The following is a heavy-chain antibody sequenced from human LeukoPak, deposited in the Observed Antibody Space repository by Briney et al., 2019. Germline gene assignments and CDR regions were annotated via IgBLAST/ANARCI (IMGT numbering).Heavy chain of an antibody. CDR1: GGSISSSSGSYY. V-gene: IGHV4-61*05. D-gene: IGHD6-19*01. J-gene: IGHJ4*02. Sequence: SETLSLTCTVSGGSISSSSGSYYWGWIRQPPGKGLEWIGCFYNSGSTTYNPSLRSRVTISVDVSKSQVSLKLTSVTAADTAVYYCASANQWLALDSWGQGNLVTVSS. CDR2: FYNSGST. CDR3: ASANQWLALDS.